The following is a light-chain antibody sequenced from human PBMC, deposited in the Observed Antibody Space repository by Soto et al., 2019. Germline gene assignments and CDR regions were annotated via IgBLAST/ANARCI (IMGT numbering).Light chain of an antibody. Sequence: DIQLTQSPSFLSASVGDRVTITCRASQGISSYLAWYQQKPGKAPKLLIYAASTLQSGVPSRFSGSGSGTEFTLTISSLQPEDFATYDCQQLNNPRTFGQGNKVEIK. V-gene: IGKV1-9*01. CDR3: QQLNNPRT. J-gene: IGKJ1*01. CDR2: AAS. CDR1: QGISSY.